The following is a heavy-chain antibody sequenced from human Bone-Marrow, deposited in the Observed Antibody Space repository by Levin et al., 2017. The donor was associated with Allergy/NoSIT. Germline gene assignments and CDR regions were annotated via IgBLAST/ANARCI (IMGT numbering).Heavy chain of an antibody. V-gene: IGHV3-64*02. CDR2: IGGDGRT. D-gene: IGHD6-19*01. CDR3: ARERYSSGRAGIFDI. J-gene: IGHJ3*02. CDR1: GFTLGNFP. Sequence: ETLSLTCAPSGFTLGNFPIHWVRQAPGTGLEYVSAIGGDGRTHYADSVKDRFTISRDNSQNIVYLQMGSLRTEDMAVYYCARERYSSGRAGIFDIWGQGTMVTVSS.